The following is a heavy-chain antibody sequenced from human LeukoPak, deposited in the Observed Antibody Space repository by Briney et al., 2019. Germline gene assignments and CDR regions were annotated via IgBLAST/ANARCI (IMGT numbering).Heavy chain of an antibody. D-gene: IGHD2-8*02. J-gene: IGHJ5*02. CDR3: ARVGTDSINWFDP. Sequence: PSETLSLTCTVSGGSISSGSYYWGWIRQPPGKGLEWIGTMYFSGSTYYNPSLKSRVTISVDTSKNQFSLKLSSVTAADTAVYYCARVGTDSINWFDPWGQGTLVTVSS. CDR1: GGSISSGSYY. V-gene: IGHV4-39*07. CDR2: MYFSGST.